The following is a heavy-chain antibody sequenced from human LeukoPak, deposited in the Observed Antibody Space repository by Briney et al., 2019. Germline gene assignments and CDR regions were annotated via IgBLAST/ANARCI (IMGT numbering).Heavy chain of an antibody. Sequence: GASVTVSCKASGYTFTSYYMHWVRHAPGQGLEWMGIINPSGGSTSYAQKFQGRVTMTRDTSTSTVYMELSSLRSEDTAVYYCARASSIAVAGMISWGQGTLVTVSS. CDR2: INPSGGST. J-gene: IGHJ5*02. D-gene: IGHD6-19*01. CDR3: ARASSIAVAGMIS. V-gene: IGHV1-46*01. CDR1: GYTFTSYY.